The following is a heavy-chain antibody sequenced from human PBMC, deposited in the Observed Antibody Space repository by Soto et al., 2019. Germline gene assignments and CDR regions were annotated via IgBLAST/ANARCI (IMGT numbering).Heavy chain of an antibody. V-gene: IGHV3-23*01. CDR2: IAAGGDT. D-gene: IGHD2-2*01. CDR1: GFTFSNYV. J-gene: IGHJ4*02. Sequence: EVQLLESGGGLVQPGGSLRLSCAASGFTFSNYVMSWVRQAPGKGLEWFSAIAAGGDTYYADSVKGRFTTSRDNSKNTLDLQMNSLRAEDTAVYYCAKGSGSNRPYYFDYWGQGTLLTVSS. CDR3: AKGSGSNRPYYFDY.